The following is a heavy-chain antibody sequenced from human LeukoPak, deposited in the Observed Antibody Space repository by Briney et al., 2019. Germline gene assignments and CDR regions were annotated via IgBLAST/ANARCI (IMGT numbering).Heavy chain of an antibody. Sequence: GGSLRLSCAASGFTFSSYGMHWVRQAPGKGLEWVSSISSSSSYIYYADSVKGRFTISRDNAKNSLYLQMNSLRAEDTAVYYCAREYYGSGSYYILDYWGQGTLVTVSS. CDR1: GFTFSSYG. J-gene: IGHJ4*02. D-gene: IGHD3-10*01. CDR3: AREYYGSGSYYILDY. CDR2: ISSSSSYI. V-gene: IGHV3-21*01.